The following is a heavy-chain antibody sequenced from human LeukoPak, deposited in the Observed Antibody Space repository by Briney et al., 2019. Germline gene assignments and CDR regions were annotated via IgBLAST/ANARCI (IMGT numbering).Heavy chain of an antibody. CDR2: IYYSGST. D-gene: IGHD2-2*01. CDR1: GGSISSGGYY. Sequence: TLSLTCTVSGGSISSGGYYWSWIRQHPGKGLEWIGYIYYSGSTYYNPSLKSRVTISVDTSKNQFSLELRSVTAADTAVYYCARGGGYCSSTSCYYFGYWGQGTLVTVSS. J-gene: IGHJ4*02. V-gene: IGHV4-31*03. CDR3: ARGGGYCSSTSCYYFGY.